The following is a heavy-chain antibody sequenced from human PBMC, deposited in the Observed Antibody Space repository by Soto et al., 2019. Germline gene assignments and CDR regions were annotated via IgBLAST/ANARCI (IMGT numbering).Heavy chain of an antibody. CDR1: GYTFTGYY. Sequence: ASVKVSCKASGYTFTGYYMNWVRQAPGQGLEWMGWINPNSGGTNYAQKFQGRVTMTTDTSISTAYMELSRLRSDDTAMYYCARVITYHDDSSGYHPPAVFDSWGPGTLVTVSS. CDR2: INPNSGGT. J-gene: IGHJ4*02. D-gene: IGHD3-22*01. V-gene: IGHV1-2*02. CDR3: ARVITYHDDSSGYHPPAVFDS.